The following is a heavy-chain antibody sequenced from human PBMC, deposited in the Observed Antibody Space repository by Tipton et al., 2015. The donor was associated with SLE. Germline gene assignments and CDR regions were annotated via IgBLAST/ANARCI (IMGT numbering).Heavy chain of an antibody. V-gene: IGHV4-59*08. CDR3: ARHGEGSSSSFDFGY. J-gene: IGHJ4*02. Sequence: LRLSCSVSDDSIRDYYFSWIRQPPGKELEWIGYISYSGSTIYNPSLESRVTISVDTSKNRFSLKLSSVTAADTAVYYCARHGEGSSSSFDFGYWGQGTLVTVSS. CDR1: DDSIRDYY. CDR2: ISYSGST. D-gene: IGHD6-6*01.